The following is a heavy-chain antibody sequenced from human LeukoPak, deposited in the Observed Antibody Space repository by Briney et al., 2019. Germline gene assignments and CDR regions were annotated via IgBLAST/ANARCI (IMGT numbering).Heavy chain of an antibody. D-gene: IGHD6-19*01. J-gene: IGHJ4*02. CDR3: ARDLKAVAGTGAFDY. CDR2: IWYDGSNK. CDR1: GFTFSSYG. V-gene: IGHV3-33*01. Sequence: GGSLRLSCAASGFTFSSYGMHWVRQASGKGLEWVAVIWYDGSNKYYADSVKGRFTISRDNSKNTLYLQMNSLRAEDTAVYYCARDLKAVAGTGAFDYWGQGTLVTVSS.